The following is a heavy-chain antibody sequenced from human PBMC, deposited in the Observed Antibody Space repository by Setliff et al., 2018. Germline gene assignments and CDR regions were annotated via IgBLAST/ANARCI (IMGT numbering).Heavy chain of an antibody. CDR3: ARGPPEFVVAPAEGKFDY. CDR2: ISA. V-gene: IGHV1-18*01. J-gene: IGHJ4*02. D-gene: IGHD2-15*01. Sequence: ASVKVSCKASGYSFINYGITWVRQAPGQGLEWMGWISAYARKFQGRVIMTTDTSTNTAYMELRSLRSDDTAIYYCARGPPEFVVAPAEGKFDYWGQGTLVTVSS. CDR1: GYSFINYG.